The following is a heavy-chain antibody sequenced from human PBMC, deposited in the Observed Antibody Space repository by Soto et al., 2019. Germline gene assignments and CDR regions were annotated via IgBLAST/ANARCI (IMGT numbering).Heavy chain of an antibody. J-gene: IGHJ4*02. CDR2: IIPKLGAA. Sequence: QVQLVQSGAEVKKPGSSVQVSCKASGGGNLRDYRTTWVRQAPGQGLEWMGGIIPKLGAANYAQNFQGRVPITADDSTITFYMELRSLRSEDTAVNSCARGGGGYNFGPGYWGQGTSVTVSS. CDR3: ARGGGGYNFGPGY. V-gene: IGHV1-69*01. CDR1: GGGNLRDYR. D-gene: IGHD1-26*01.